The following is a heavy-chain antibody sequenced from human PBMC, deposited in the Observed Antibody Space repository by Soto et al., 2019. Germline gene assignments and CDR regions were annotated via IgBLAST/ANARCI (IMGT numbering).Heavy chain of an antibody. V-gene: IGHV4-59*01. J-gene: IGHJ4*02. CDR3: ARGKIFGVVASDY. CDR1: GGSISSFY. Sequence: QVQLQESGPGLVKPSETLSLTCTVSGGSISSFYWSWIRQPPGKGLEWIGYIYYSGSTNYNPSLKSRVTISVDTSKNQFSLKLSSVTAADTAVYYCARGKIFGVVASDYWGQGTLVTVSS. D-gene: IGHD3-3*01. CDR2: IYYSGST.